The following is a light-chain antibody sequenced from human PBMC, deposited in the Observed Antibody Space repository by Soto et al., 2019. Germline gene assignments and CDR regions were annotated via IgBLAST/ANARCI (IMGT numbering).Light chain of an antibody. J-gene: IGKJ1*01. CDR1: QSVVSNY. V-gene: IGKV3-20*01. Sequence: EIVLTQSPGTLSFSPLERATLSCSASQSVVSNYLAWYQQKPGQAPRLLIYGASSRATGIPDRFSGGGSGTGFTLTISRLEPEDFAVYYCQKYNYSPWKYGQGTKVDIK. CDR2: GAS. CDR3: QKYNYSPWK.